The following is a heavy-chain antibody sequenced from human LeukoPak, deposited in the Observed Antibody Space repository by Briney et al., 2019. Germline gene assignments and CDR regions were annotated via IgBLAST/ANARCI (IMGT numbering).Heavy chain of an antibody. CDR1: GLTFSSYA. J-gene: IGHJ4*02. V-gene: IGHV3-23*01. D-gene: IGHD5-24*01. CDR3: AKDVYNKAFDY. CDR2: ISHSGGST. Sequence: PGGSLRLSCGASGLTFSSYAMSWPRQAPGKGLEWVSAISHSGGSTYYVESVKGRFTISRDGSKNTLYLQMNSLRAEDTAIYYCAKDVYNKAFDYWGQGTLVTVSS.